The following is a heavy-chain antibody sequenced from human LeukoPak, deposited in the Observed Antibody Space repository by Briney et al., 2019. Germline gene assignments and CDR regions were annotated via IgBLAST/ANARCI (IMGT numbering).Heavy chain of an antibody. V-gene: IGHV3-74*01. CDR1: GFSLSGYW. CDR2: IGPDGTGI. D-gene: IGHD2-8*02. J-gene: IGHJ6*02. CDR3: TRVQAGRSGLMDV. Sequence: GGSLRLSCAASGFSLSGYWMHWVRQAPGKGLVWVSRIGPDGTGITYADSVKGRFTISRDIAKNTVYLQMNSLRAEDAALYYCTRVQAGRSGLMDVWGRGTTVIVSS.